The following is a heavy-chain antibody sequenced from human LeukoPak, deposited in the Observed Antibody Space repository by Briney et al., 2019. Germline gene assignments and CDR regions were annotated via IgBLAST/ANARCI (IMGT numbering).Heavy chain of an antibody. CDR2: ISWNSGSI. CDR3: AKDKRGMDV. CDR1: GFTFDDYA. V-gene: IGHV3-9*01. J-gene: IGHJ6*02. Sequence: GRSLRLSCAASGFTFDDYAMHWVRQAPGKGLEWVSGISWNSGSIGYADSVKGRFTISRDNAKNSLYLQMNSLRAEDTALYYCAKDKRGMDVWGQGTTVTVSS. D-gene: IGHD3-10*01.